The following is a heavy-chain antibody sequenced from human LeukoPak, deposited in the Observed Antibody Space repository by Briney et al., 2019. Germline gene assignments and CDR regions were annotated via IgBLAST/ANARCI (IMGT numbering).Heavy chain of an antibody. Sequence: PGGSLRLSCAASGFTFSSYWMSWVRQAPGKGLEWVANIKRDGSEKYYVDSVKGRFTISRDNAKNSLYLQMNSLGSDDTAVYYCARVAKHFRGGLSFYFMDVWGIGTTVTISS. V-gene: IGHV3-7*03. J-gene: IGHJ6*03. CDR3: ARVAKHFRGGLSFYFMDV. CDR1: GFTFSSYW. CDR2: IKRDGSEK. D-gene: IGHD3-10*01.